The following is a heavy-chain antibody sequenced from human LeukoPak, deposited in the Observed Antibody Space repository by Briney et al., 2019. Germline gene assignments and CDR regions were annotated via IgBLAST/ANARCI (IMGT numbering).Heavy chain of an antibody. CDR1: GFTFDDYG. J-gene: IGHJ4*02. V-gene: IGHV3-20*04. Sequence: GGSLRLSCAASGFTFDDYGMSWVRQAPGEGLEWVSGINWNGGSTGYADSVKGRFTISRDNAKNSLYLQMNSLRAEDTALYYCARAYDFWSGYRPDYWGQGTLVTVSS. CDR3: ARAYDFWSGYRPDY. D-gene: IGHD3-3*01. CDR2: INWNGGST.